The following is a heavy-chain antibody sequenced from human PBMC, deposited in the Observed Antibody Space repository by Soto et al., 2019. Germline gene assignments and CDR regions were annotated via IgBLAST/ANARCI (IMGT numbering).Heavy chain of an antibody. CDR2: TYYRSNWNF. V-gene: IGHV6-1*01. CDR3: AGELDIHHGLGY. J-gene: IGHJ4*02. Sequence: SQTLSLTCAISWGSVSSNTATWNWVRQSPSRGLEWLGRTYYRSNWNFDYALSVKSRITINPDTSKNQFSLQLNSLTPEDTAVYYCAGELDIHHGLGYWGPGTSGTVS. CDR1: WGSVSSNTAT. D-gene: IGHD6-19*01.